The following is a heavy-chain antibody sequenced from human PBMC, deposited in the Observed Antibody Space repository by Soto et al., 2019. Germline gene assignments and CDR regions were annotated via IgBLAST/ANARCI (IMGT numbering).Heavy chain of an antibody. D-gene: IGHD2-2*01. J-gene: IGHJ5*02. CDR3: ARDLADCISTSCALGWFDP. CDR2: IIPIFGTA. Sequence: QVQLVQSGAEVKKPGSSVKVSCKASGGTFSSYAISWVRQAPGQGLEWMGGIIPIFGTANYAQKFQGRVTITADVSTSTAYMELSSLRSEDTAVYYCARDLADCISTSCALGWFDPWGQGTLVTVSS. CDR1: GGTFSSYA. V-gene: IGHV1-69*12.